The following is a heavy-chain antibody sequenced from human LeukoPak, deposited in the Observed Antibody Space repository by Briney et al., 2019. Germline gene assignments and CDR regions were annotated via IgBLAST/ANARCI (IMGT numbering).Heavy chain of an antibody. CDR1: GGSISSSSYY. D-gene: IGHD2-2*01. V-gene: IGHV4-39*07. J-gene: IGHJ6*03. CDR3: ARNDIVVVPAANFNYYYYYMDV. CDR2: IYYSGST. Sequence: PSETLSLTCTVSGGSISSSSYYWGWIRQPPGKGLEWIGSIYYSGSTYYNPSLKSRVTISVDTSKNQFSLKLSSVTAADTAVYYCARNDIVVVPAANFNYYYYYMDVWGKGTTVTVSS.